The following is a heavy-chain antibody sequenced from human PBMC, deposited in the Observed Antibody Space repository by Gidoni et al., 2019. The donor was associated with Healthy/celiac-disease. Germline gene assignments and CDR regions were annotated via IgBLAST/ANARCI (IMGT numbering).Heavy chain of an antibody. D-gene: IGHD3-10*01. Sequence: QVQLVQSGAEVKKPGASVKVSCKASGYTFTSYYMHWVRQAPGQGLEWMGIINPSGGSTSYAQKFQGRVTMTRDTSTSTVYMELSSLRSEDTAVYYCARAYYGSGSYVRGGNWFDPWGQGTLVTVSS. CDR2: INPSGGST. J-gene: IGHJ5*02. V-gene: IGHV1-46*01. CDR1: GYTFTSYY. CDR3: ARAYYGSGSYVRGGNWFDP.